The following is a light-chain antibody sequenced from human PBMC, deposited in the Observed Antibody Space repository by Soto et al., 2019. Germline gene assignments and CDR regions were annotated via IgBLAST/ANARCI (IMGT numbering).Light chain of an antibody. CDR2: GAS. Sequence: EIVLTQSPGTLSLSPGERATLSCRASQSVSSSYLAWYQQKPGQAPRLLIYGASSRATGSPDRFSGSGSGTDFTLTISRLEPADFAVYYCQQYGSSPFTFGPGTKVDIK. CDR1: QSVSSSY. V-gene: IGKV3-20*01. J-gene: IGKJ3*01. CDR3: QQYGSSPFT.